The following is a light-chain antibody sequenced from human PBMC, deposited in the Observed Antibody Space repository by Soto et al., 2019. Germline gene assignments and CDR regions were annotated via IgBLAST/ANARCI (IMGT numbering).Light chain of an antibody. CDR3: QTWGTGTWV. CDR2: VDSDGSH. V-gene: IGLV4-69*01. CDR1: SGHSSYA. Sequence: QLVVTQSPSASASLGASVRLTCTLSSGHSSYAIAWHQQQPEKGPRYLMKVDSDGSHIKGDGIPDRFSGSSSGAERYLTISSLQSEDEADYYCQTWGTGTWVLGGGTKLTVL. J-gene: IGLJ3*02.